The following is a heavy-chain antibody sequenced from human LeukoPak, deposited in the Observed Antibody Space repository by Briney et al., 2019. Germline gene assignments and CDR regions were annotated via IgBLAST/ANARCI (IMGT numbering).Heavy chain of an antibody. D-gene: IGHD1-26*01. Sequence: PGGSLRLSCAASGFTFDDYAMHWVRQAPGKGLEWVSGISWNSGSIGYADSVKGRFTISRVNAKNSLYLQMKSLRAEDTALYYCAKDEYSGSYVSTDAFDIWGQGTMVTVSS. J-gene: IGHJ3*02. CDR2: ISWNSGSI. CDR3: AKDEYSGSYVSTDAFDI. V-gene: IGHV3-9*01. CDR1: GFTFDDYA.